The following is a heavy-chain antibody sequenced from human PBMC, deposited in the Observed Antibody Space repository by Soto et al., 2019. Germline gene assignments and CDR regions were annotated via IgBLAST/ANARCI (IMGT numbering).Heavy chain of an antibody. CDR2: INDSGST. J-gene: IGHJ4*02. CDR1: GGSFSGYH. D-gene: IGHD5-12*01. CDR3: ARHSRTSGYLQPGFFDY. Sequence: QVQLQQWGAGLLKPSETLSLTCAVYGGSFSGYHWRWIRQPPGKGLEWIGEINDSGSTEYNPSLKSRVTISVDTPKNQFSLRLTSVTAADTAVYYCARHSRTSGYLQPGFFDYWGQGTLVTVSS. V-gene: IGHV4-34*01.